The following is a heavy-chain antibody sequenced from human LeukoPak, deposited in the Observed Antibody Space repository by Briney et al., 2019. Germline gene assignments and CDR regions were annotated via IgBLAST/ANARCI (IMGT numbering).Heavy chain of an antibody. D-gene: IGHD6-6*01. CDR1: GGTFSSYA. V-gene: IGHV1-69*05. CDR3: ARDRVAARPRYYYYYMDV. Sequence: SVKVSCKASGGTFSSYAISWVRQAPGQGLEWMGGIIPIFGTANYAQKFQGRVTITTDESTSTAYMEPSSLRSEDTAVYYCARDRVAARPRYYYYYMDVWGKGTTVTVSS. CDR2: IIPIFGTA. J-gene: IGHJ6*03.